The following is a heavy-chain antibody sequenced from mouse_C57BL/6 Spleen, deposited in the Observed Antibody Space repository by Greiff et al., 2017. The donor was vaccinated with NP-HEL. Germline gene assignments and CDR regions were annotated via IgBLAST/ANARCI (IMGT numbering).Heavy chain of an antibody. Sequence: DVMLVESGGGLVKPGGSLKLSCAASGFTFSSYAMSWVRQTPEKRLEWVATISDGGSYTYYPDNVKGRFTISRDNAKNNLYLQMSHLKSEDTAMYYCARGGTLFDYWGQGTTLTVSS. J-gene: IGHJ2*01. CDR2: ISDGGSYT. V-gene: IGHV5-4*03. CDR3: ARGGTLFDY. D-gene: IGHD4-1*01. CDR1: GFTFSSYA.